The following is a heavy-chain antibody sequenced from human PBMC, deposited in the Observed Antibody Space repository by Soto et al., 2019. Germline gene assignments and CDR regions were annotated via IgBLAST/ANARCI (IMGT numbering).Heavy chain of an antibody. CDR2: ISSSGGTI. D-gene: IGHD3-22*01. CDR3: AKDGNSYDSSGNDY. Sequence: GGSLRLSCEASGFTFSSYEMIWVRQALGKGLGWVSYISSSGGTIYYADSVKGRFTISRDNSKNTLYLQMNSLRAEDTAVYYCAKDGNSYDSSGNDYWGEGPLVTSPQ. CDR1: GFTFSSYE. V-gene: IGHV3-48*03. J-gene: IGHJ4*02.